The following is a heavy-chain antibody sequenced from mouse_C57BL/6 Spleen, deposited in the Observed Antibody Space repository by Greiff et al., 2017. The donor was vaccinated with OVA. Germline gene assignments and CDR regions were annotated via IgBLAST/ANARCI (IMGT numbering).Heavy chain of an antibody. CDR1: GYTFTSYW. J-gene: IGHJ4*01. V-gene: IGHV1-55*01. Sequence: QVQLQQPGAELVKPGASVKLSCKASGYTFTSYWITWVKQRPGQGLEWIGDIYPGSGSTNYNEKFKSKATLTVDTSSSTAYMHLSSLTAEDSAVDYSARYMLRYYAMDYWGQGTSVTVSS. CDR3: ARYMLRYYAMDY. CDR2: IYPGSGST.